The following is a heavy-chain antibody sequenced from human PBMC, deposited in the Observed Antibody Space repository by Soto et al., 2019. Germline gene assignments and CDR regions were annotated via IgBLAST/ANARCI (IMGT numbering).Heavy chain of an antibody. CDR1: GGSISSGGYY. J-gene: IGHJ4*02. Sequence: QVQLQESGPGLVKPSQTLSLTCTVSGGSISSGGYYWSWIRQYPGKGLEWIGYIYSSGSTYYNPSLKSRVTISVDTSKNQFSLKLSSVTAADTAVYYCATIVVPAAPFDYWGQGTLVTVSS. V-gene: IGHV4-31*03. CDR2: IYSSGST. D-gene: IGHD2-2*01. CDR3: ATIVVPAAPFDY.